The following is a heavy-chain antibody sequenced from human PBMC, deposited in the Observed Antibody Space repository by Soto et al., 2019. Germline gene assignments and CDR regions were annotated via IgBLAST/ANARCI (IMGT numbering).Heavy chain of an antibody. CDR3: ARREDGYNPRRPFDY. J-gene: IGHJ4*02. Sequence: TWGSLLFSCAAAGFSFRSYSMNWVRQAAGKGLELVSCISSTNTYIYYADSVKGRFTISRDNSKNSLYLQMNSLRAEDTAVYYCARREDGYNPRRPFDYWGLGIMVTVSS. D-gene: IGHD5-12*01. V-gene: IGHV3-21*01. CDR2: ISSTNTYI. CDR1: GFSFRSYS.